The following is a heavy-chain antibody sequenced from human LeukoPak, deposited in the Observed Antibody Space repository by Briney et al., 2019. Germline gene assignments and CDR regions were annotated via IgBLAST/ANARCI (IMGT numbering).Heavy chain of an antibody. CDR2: ISYDGSNK. CDR1: GFTFSSYG. CDR3: GRLMGGYDSYFYGMDV. D-gene: IGHD5-12*01. Sequence: GGSLRLSCAASGFTFSSYGMHWVRQAPGKGLEWVAVISYDGSNKYYADSVKGRFTMSRDNSQNTLYLQMNSLRLEDTAVYYCGRLMGGYDSYFYGMDVWGQGTTVTVSS. V-gene: IGHV3-30*03. J-gene: IGHJ6*02.